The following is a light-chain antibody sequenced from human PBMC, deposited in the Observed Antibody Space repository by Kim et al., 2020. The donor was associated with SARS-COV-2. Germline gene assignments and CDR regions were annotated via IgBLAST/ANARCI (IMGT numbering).Light chain of an antibody. CDR1: SLRTYY. Sequence: SSELTQDPVVSAALGQTLRITCQGDSLRTYYASWYQQKPGQAPLLVIYGNNYRPSGISDRFSGFHSDSTSTLTITGAQAEDEADYYCHSRDKSGNHLHVF. CDR2: GNN. J-gene: IGLJ1*01. V-gene: IGLV3-19*01. CDR3: HSRDKSGNHLHV.